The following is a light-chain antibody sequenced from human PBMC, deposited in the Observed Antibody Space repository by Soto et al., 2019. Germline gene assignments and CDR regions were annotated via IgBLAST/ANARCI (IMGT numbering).Light chain of an antibody. CDR2: GAS. Sequence: EMVLTQSPGTLSLSPGERATLSCRASQSVSSRSFAWYQQKPGQAPRRLIYGASSRATGIPYWFSGSGSGTDFTLTISRREPEDFAVYYCQQYGSSPQITFGPGTKVDIK. CDR1: QSVSSRS. CDR3: QQYGSSPQIT. V-gene: IGKV3-20*01. J-gene: IGKJ3*01.